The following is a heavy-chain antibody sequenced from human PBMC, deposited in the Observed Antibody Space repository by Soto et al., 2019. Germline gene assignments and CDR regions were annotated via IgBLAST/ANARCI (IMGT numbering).Heavy chain of an antibody. J-gene: IGHJ6*02. D-gene: IGHD6-13*01. CDR1: GYTFTSYA. CDR3: ARDLESSSWYNLTYYYYGMDV. CDR2: INAGNGNT. V-gene: IGHV1-3*01. Sequence: ASVKVSCKASGYTFTSYAMHWVRQAPGQRLEWMGWINAGNGNTKYSQKFQGRVTITRDTSASTAYMELSSLRSEDTAVYYCARDLESSSWYNLTYYYYGMDVWGQGTTVTVSS.